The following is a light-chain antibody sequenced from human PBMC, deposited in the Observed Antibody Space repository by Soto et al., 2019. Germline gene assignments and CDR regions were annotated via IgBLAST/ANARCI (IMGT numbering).Light chain of an antibody. CDR1: QSLNNW. CDR3: QQNSSYSGYT. V-gene: IGKV1-5*01. Sequence: LLTQSPSTLSASVGDRVTITCRASQSLNNWLAWYQQKPGKAPKLLIFDAPSLKSGVPSRLSGSGSGKEFTLIISSLQPDDFATDYYQQNSSYSGYTLGQGTKIEIK. CDR2: DAP. J-gene: IGKJ2*01.